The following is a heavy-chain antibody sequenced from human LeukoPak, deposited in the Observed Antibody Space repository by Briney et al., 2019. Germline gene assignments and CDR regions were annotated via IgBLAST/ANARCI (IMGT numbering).Heavy chain of an antibody. CDR3: ARSSGYSPIDY. CDR1: GFTFSSYW. D-gene: IGHD5-18*01. J-gene: IGHJ4*02. CDR2: INSDGSST. Sequence: GGSLRLSCAASGFTFSSYWMHWVRQAPGKGLVWVSRINSDGSSTVYADSVKGRFTISRDNAKNTLYLQMNSLRAEDTAVYYCARSSGYSPIDYWGQGTLVTVSS. V-gene: IGHV3-74*01.